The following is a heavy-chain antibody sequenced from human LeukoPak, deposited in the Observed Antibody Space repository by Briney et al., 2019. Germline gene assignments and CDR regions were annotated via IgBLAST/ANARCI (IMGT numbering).Heavy chain of an antibody. CDR2: IYTSGNT. CDR1: GGSISTYY. CDR3: ARDSSRGSNWFDP. D-gene: IGHD6-19*01. Sequence: SETLSLTCTVSGGSISTYYWSCIRQPAGKGLEWIWRIYTSGNTDYNPSLKSRATISVDTSKNQFSLKLSSVPAADTAVYYCARDSSRGSNWFDPWGPGTLVTVSS. V-gene: IGHV4-4*07. J-gene: IGHJ5*02.